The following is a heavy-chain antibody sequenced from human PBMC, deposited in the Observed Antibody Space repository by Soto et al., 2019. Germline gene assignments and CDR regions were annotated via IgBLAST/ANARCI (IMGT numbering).Heavy chain of an antibody. CDR1: GFSVSTNY. CDR3: ARDPPGSCAHS. J-gene: IGHJ4*02. V-gene: IGHV3-53*01. Sequence: GGSLRLSCAASGFSVSTNYMSWVRQAPGKGLEWVSIIYAGGTTYYTDSVKGRFTISRDISKNTIYLQMNSLRPEDTAVYYCARDPPGSCAHSCGQGTLLTVSS. D-gene: IGHD3-16*02. CDR2: IYAGGTT.